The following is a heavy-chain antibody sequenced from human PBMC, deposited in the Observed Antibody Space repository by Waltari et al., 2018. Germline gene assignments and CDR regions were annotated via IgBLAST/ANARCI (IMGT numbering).Heavy chain of an antibody. J-gene: IGHJ2*01. D-gene: IGHD4-17*01. V-gene: IGHV3-53*01. Sequence: EVQLVESGGGLIQHGGSLRLSCADCGFTVSSNYMSWVRQAPGKGLGWVSVINSGVYTHYADSLKGRFTISRDNAKNPVYLQMNALRAEDTALYYCARDVTVDYYFDRWGRGTLVTVSS. CDR1: GFTVSSNY. CDR3: ARDVTVDYYFDR. CDR2: INSGVYT.